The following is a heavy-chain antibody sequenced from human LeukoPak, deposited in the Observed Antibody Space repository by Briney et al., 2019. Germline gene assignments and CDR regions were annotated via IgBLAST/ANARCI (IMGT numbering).Heavy chain of an antibody. CDR2: IYHNGST. J-gene: IGHJ4*02. CDR1: GYSISSGYY. CDR3: ARAPNFDY. V-gene: IGHV4-38-2*02. Sequence: SETLSLTCTVSGYSISSGYYWGWIRQPPGKGLEWIGSIYHNGSTYYNPSLKSRVTISVDTSKNQFSLKLSSVTAADTAVYYCARAPNFDYWGQGTLVTVSS.